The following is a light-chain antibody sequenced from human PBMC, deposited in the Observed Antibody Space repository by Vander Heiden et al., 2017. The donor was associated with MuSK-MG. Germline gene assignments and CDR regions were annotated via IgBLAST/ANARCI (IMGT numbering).Light chain of an antibody. CDR2: DVS. J-gene: IGLJ2*01. CDR3: SSYTSSSSRV. V-gene: IGLV2-14*01. Sequence: LTQPACVSGSPGQSRTISCTGTSSDVGGYNYVSWYQQHPGKAPKLMIYDVSNRPSGVSNRFPGSKSGNTGSLTISGLQAEDEAYYYCSSYTSSSSRVFGGGTKLTVL. CDR1: SSDVGGYNY.